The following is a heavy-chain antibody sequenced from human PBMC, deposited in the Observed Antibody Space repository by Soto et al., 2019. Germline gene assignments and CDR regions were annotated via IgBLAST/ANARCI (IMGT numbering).Heavy chain of an antibody. CDR1: GFTFCSNS. J-gene: IGHJ4*02. CDR3: AKDEMGTRTSGNYYFDS. CDR2: VSVSGTGT. Sequence: EVQLLESGGGLVQPGGSLRLSCSASGFTFCSNSMSWVRQAPGKGLEWVSRVSVSGTGTHYADSVKGRFTISRDKSKNTVYLQIISLRAEDTALYSCAKDEMGTRTSGNYYFDSLGQGPLVTVSS. D-gene: IGHD5-12*01. V-gene: IGHV3-23*01.